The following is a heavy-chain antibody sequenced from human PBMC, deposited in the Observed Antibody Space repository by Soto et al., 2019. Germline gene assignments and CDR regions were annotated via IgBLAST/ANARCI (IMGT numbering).Heavy chain of an antibody. D-gene: IGHD3-10*02. CDR2: IRFDGSNE. CDR3: ARDGIGGTVFRGYLDY. J-gene: IGHJ4*02. Sequence: QEQLVESGGGVVQPGTSLRLSCAVPGGIFHGYGMHWVRQAPGKGLEWVAIIRFDGSNEEYADSVKGRFTISRDNSKNTLYLQMNTLVAEDTAVYYCARDGIGGTVFRGYLDYWGRGTVVTVS. CDR1: GGIFHGYG. V-gene: IGHV3-33*01.